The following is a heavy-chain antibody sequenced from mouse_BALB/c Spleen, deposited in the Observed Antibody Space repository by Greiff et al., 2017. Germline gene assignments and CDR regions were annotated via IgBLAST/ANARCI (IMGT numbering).Heavy chain of an antibody. D-gene: IGHD2-3*01. CDR2: IYPGDGST. J-gene: IGHJ3*01. Sequence: QVQLQQSGPELVKPGASVKMSCKASGYTFTSYYIHWVKQKPGQGLEWIGWIYPGDGSTKYNEKFKGKTTLTADISSSTAYMLLSSLTSEDSAIYYCARRYDGYYEAWFAYWGRGTVVNVS. CDR1: GYTFTSYY. V-gene: IGHV1S56*01. CDR3: ARRYDGYYEAWFAY.